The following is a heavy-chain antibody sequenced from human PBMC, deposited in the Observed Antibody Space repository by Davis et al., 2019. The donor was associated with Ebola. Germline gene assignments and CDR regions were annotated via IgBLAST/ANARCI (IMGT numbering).Heavy chain of an antibody. D-gene: IGHD3-22*01. CDR1: NGSISSGHYY. CDR3: ASQSVGYYDGRGYFDY. CDR2: VYYYSGST. Sequence: MPSETLSLTCTVSNGSISSGHYYWNWVRQPPGKGLEWIGHVYYYSGSTNYNPSLKSRVTISLDTSKSQFSLKLSAVTAADTAVYYCASQSVGYYDGRGYFDYWGQGIWVTVSS. J-gene: IGHJ4*02. V-gene: IGHV4-30-4*01.